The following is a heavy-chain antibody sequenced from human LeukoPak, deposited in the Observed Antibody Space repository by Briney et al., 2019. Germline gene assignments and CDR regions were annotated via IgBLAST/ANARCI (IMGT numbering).Heavy chain of an antibody. CDR3: ARGEKSKTYPVSGY. D-gene: IGHD1-26*01. CDR1: GFTFSTYG. J-gene: IGHJ4*02. CDR2: ISSDGSAK. V-gene: IGHV3-30*03. Sequence: GGSLRLSSAASGFTFSTYGMHWVRQAPGKGLEWVAVISSDGSAKYYTDSVKGRFTIARDNAKNTLYLQMNSLRAEDTAVYYWARGEKSKTYPVSGYWGQGTLVTVFS.